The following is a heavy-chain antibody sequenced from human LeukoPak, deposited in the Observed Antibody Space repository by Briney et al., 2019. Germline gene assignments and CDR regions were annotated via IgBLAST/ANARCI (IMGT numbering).Heavy chain of an antibody. CDR1: GFTFSSYW. D-gene: IGHD6-13*01. V-gene: IGHV3-7*01. CDR3: AGEHSSSWYDRYMDV. CDR2: IKQDGSEK. Sequence: GGSLRLSCAASGFTFSSYWMSWVRQAPGKGLEWVANIKQDGSEKYYVDSVKGRFTISRDNAKNSLYLKMNSLRAEDTAVYYCAGEHSSSWYDRYMDVWGKGTTVTVSS. J-gene: IGHJ6*03.